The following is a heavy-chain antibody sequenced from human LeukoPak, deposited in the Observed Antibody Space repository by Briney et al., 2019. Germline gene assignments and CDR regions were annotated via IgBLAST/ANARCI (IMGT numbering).Heavy chain of an antibody. CDR2: IKQDGREK. V-gene: IGHV3-7*03. CDR3: LPNDYCSGGSCSGYYFDY. D-gene: IGHD2-15*01. J-gene: IGHJ4*02. Sequence: GGSLRLSCAASGFTFSSYWMSWVRQAPGKGLEWVANIKQDGREKYYVDSVKGRFTISRDNSKNTLYLQMNSLRAEDTAVYYCLPNDYCSGGSCSGYYFDYWGQGTLVTVSS. CDR1: GFTFSSYW.